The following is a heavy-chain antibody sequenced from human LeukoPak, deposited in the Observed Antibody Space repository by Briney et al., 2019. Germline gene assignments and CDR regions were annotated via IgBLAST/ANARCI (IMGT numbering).Heavy chain of an antibody. CDR1: GFTFSNYG. J-gene: IGHJ4*02. CDR2: ISNDGSNK. Sequence: PGGSLRLSCAASGFTFSNYGMHWVRQAPGKGLEWVAVISNDGSNKHYGDSVKGRFTISRDNSKNTLYLQMNSLRAEDTAVYYCARGVDYYENSGTIDYWGQGTQVTVSS. V-gene: IGHV3-30*03. CDR3: ARGVDYYENSGTIDY. D-gene: IGHD3-22*01.